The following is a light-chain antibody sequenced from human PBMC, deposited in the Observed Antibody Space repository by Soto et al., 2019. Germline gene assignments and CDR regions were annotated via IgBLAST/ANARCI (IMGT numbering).Light chain of an antibody. Sequence: QSALTQPPSVSGAPGQRVTISCTGTGSNIGAGYDVHWYQQLPGTAPKLLMFSNSNRPSGVPVRFSASKSDTSASLAITGLRAEDEADYYCQSFDSSLSGSVFGGGTKLTVL. CDR1: GSNIGAGYD. CDR2: SNS. V-gene: IGLV1-40*01. CDR3: QSFDSSLSGSV. J-gene: IGLJ3*02.